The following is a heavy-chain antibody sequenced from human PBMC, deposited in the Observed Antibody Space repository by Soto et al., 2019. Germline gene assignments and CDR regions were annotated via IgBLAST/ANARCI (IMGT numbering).Heavy chain of an antibody. D-gene: IGHD3-22*01. CDR1: GFTFSSYA. CDR3: ARGHAYDDNSGYYGY. J-gene: IGHJ4*02. CDR2: ISGSGGDT. Sequence: EVQLLESGGGLVQPGGSLRLSCAASGFTFSSYAMSWVRQAPGKGLEWVSGISGSGGDTNYADSVKGRFSISRDNSKNMLYVQVNSLRVEDTAVYYCARGHAYDDNSGYYGYWGQGTLVTVSS. V-gene: IGHV3-23*01.